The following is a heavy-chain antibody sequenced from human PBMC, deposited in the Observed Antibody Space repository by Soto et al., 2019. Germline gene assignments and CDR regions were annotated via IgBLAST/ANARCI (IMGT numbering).Heavy chain of an antibody. CDR3: ARYCISTSCYDDFDY. Sequence: LRLSCAASGFTFSSYSMNWVRQAPGKGLEWVSYISSSSSTIYYADSVKGRFTISRDNAKNSLYLQMNSLRDEDTAVYYCARYCISTSCYDDFDYWGQGTLVTVAS. J-gene: IGHJ4*02. CDR1: GFTFSSYS. D-gene: IGHD2-2*01. CDR2: ISSSSSTI. V-gene: IGHV3-48*02.